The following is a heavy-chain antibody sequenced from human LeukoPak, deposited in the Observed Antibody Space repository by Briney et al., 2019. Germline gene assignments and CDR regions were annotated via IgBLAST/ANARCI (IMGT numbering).Heavy chain of an antibody. CDR1: GYTFTSYY. D-gene: IGHD3/OR15-3a*01. J-gene: IGHJ4*02. V-gene: IGHV1-46*01. CDR2: IYSSGGSY. Sequence: ASVTVSCKASGYTFTSYYIHWVRQAPGQGLEWIGIIYSSGGSYTYAEKFQGRVSMTRDMSTSTVYMELSRLQSEDTAVYYCARDRGEQFLDPGPPPTAGDYWGQGTLVTVSS. CDR3: ARDRGEQFLDPGPPPTAGDY.